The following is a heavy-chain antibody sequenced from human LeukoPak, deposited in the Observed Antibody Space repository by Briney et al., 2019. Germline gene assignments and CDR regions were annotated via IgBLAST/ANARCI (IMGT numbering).Heavy chain of an antibody. CDR2: INSDGSST. CDR1: GFTFSSYW. CDR3: AREILDFWSGPPVAFDI. Sequence: QSGGSLRLSCAASGFTFSSYWMHWVRQAPGKGLVWVSRINSDGSSTSYADSVKGRFTISRDNAKNTLYLQMNSLRAEDTAVYYCAREILDFWSGPPVAFDIWGQGTMVTVSS. D-gene: IGHD3-3*01. V-gene: IGHV3-74*01. J-gene: IGHJ3*02.